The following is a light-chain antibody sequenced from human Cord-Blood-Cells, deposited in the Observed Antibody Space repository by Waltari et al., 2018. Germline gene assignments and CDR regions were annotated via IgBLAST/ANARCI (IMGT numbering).Light chain of an antibody. J-gene: IGLJ3*02. V-gene: IGLV1-36*01. Sequence: QSVLTQPPSVSEAPRQRVTISCSGSSSNTGNNPVNWYQQLPGNAPKLLIYYDDLLPSGVSDRFSGSKSGTSASLAISGLQSEDEADYYCAAWDDSLNGWVFGGGTKLTVL. CDR1: SSNTGNNP. CDR2: YDD. CDR3: AAWDDSLNGWV.